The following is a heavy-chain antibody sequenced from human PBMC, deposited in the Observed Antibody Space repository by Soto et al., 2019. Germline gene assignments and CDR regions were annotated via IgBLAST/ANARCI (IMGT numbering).Heavy chain of an antibody. J-gene: IGHJ4*02. CDR3: AHANNRDYRTPYYVDY. Sequence: QITLKESGPTLVKPTQTLTLTCTFSGFSLNTSGVGVGWVRQPPGKALEWLALIYGNDDQRYNLFLKNSLTITKDTSRDQVVLTMTHMDPVDTATYYWAHANNRDYRTPYYVDYWGQGTLVTVS. V-gene: IGHV2-5*01. CDR2: IYGNDDQ. CDR1: GFSLNTSGVG. D-gene: IGHD1-7*01.